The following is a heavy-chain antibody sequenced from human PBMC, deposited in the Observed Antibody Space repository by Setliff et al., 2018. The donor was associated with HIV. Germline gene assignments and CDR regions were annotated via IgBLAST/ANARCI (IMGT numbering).Heavy chain of an antibody. CDR1: GFTFSSYS. V-gene: IGHV3-21*01. D-gene: IGHD3-22*01. Sequence: GGSLRLSCAASGFTFSSYSMNWVRQAPGKGLEWVSSISSRSSYIYYADSVKGRFTISRDNAKNSLYLQMNSLRAEDTAVYYCARVVGAYYDSSGYYYSYYFDYWGQGTLVTVSS. CDR2: ISSRSSYI. CDR3: ARVVGAYYDSSGYYYSYYFDY. J-gene: IGHJ4*02.